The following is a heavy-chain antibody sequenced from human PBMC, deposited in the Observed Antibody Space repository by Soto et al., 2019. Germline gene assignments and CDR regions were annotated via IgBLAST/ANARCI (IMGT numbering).Heavy chain of an antibody. CDR3: ARTDCTSTSCYVVWFDP. V-gene: IGHV3-21*01. J-gene: IGHJ5*02. CDR1: GFNFSNYG. D-gene: IGHD2-2*01. CDR2: ISSSSSYI. Sequence: EVQLVESGGGLVQPGGSLRLSCTASGFNFSNYGMNWVRQAPGKGLEWVSSISSSSSYISYADSLKGRFTISRDNDENSEYLQMNMLRADDTAVYYCARTDCTSTSCYVVWFDPWGQGTLVNVSS.